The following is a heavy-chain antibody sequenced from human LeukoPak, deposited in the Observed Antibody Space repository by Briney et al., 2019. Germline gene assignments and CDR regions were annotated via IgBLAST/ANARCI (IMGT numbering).Heavy chain of an antibody. CDR2: ISSSSSYI. CDR3: ARAYDSSGWSVGWDFDY. CDR1: GFTFSSYS. Sequence: PGRSLRLSCAASGFTFSSYSMNWVRQAPGKGLEWVSSISSSSSYIYYADSVKGRFTISRDNAKNSLYLQMNSLRAEDTAVYYCARAYDSSGWSVGWDFDYWGQGTLVTVSS. V-gene: IGHV3-21*01. J-gene: IGHJ4*02. D-gene: IGHD6-19*01.